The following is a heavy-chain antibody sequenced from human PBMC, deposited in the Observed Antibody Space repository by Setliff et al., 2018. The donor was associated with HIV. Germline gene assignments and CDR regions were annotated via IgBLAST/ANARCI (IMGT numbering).Heavy chain of an antibody. CDR3: ARQVGEGKWYPDS. V-gene: IGHV4-39*01. D-gene: IGHD1-26*01. J-gene: IGHJ5*01. CDR1: GVSVNNDDDY. CDR2: IHQSGTA. Sequence: SETLSLTCAVSGVSVNNDDDYWGWIRQPPGKGLEWIAIIHQSGTAHKRPSLKSRVTISIDTSENLFFLKLSGVTAADTAIYYCARQVGEGKWYPDSWGHGTLVTVPQ.